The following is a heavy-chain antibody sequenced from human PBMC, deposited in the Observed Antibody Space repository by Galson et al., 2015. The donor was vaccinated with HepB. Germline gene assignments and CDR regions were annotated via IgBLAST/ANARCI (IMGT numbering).Heavy chain of an antibody. V-gene: IGHV3-23*01. CDR2: IRCDGDNT. CDR1: GFTFSSYA. D-gene: IGHD3-10*01. Sequence: SLRLSCAASGFTFSSYALSWVRQAPGKGLEWVSDIRCDGDNTYYADSLKGRFTMSRDNSKGTLYLQMNSLRAEDTGVYYCAKDLRGSCYYMDVWGKGNTVTVSS. CDR3: AKDLRGSCYYMDV. J-gene: IGHJ6*03.